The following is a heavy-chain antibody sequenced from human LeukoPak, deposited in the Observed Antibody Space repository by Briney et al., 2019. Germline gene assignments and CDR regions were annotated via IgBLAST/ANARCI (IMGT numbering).Heavy chain of an antibody. D-gene: IGHD5-18*01. CDR2: ISSSSGYI. V-gene: IGHV3-21*01. Sequence: PGGSLRLSCAASGFTFSTYSMNWVRQAPGKGLEWVSSISSSSGYIHYADSVKGRFTNSRDNAKNSLYLQMNSLRDTDTAVYYCARGKVGYSYFDYWGQGTLVTVSS. CDR1: GFTFSTYS. J-gene: IGHJ4*02. CDR3: ARGKVGYSYFDY.